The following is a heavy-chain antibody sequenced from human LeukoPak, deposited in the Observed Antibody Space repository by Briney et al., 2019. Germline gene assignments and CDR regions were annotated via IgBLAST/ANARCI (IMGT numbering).Heavy chain of an antibody. CDR2: INPSGGST. CDR3: ARTALGWELRSWFDP. D-gene: IGHD1-26*01. Sequence: ASVKVSCKASGYTFTSYYMHWVRQAPGQGLEWMGIINPSGGSTSYAQKFQGRVTMTRDTSISTAYMELSRLRSDDTAVYYCARTALGWELRSWFDPWGQGTLVTVSS. J-gene: IGHJ5*02. CDR1: GYTFTSYY. V-gene: IGHV1-46*01.